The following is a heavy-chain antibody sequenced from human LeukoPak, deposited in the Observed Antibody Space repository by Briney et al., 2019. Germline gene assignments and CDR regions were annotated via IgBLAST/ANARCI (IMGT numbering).Heavy chain of an antibody. V-gene: IGHV3-30-3*01. D-gene: IGHD3-3*01. CDR2: ISYDGSNK. CDR1: GFTFSSYA. CDR3: ARDRGIYDFWSGYYAY. J-gene: IGHJ4*02. Sequence: GGSLRLSCAASGFTFSSYAMHWVRQAPGKGLEWVAVISYDGSNKYYADSVKGRFTISRDNSKNTLYLQMNSLRAEGTAVYYCARDRGIYDFWSGYYAYWGQGTLVTVSS.